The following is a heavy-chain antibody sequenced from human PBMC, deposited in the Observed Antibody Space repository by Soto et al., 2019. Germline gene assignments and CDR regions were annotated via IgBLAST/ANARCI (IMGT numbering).Heavy chain of an antibody. CDR1: GFTFSSYS. J-gene: IGHJ6*02. Sequence: EVQLVESGGGLVQPGGSLRLSCAASGFTFSSYSMNWVRQAPGKGLEWVSYISSSSSTIYYADSVKGRFTISRDNAKNSLYLQMNSLRDEDTAVYYCAIDKDFWSGYYGADVWGQGTTVTVSS. CDR2: ISSSSSTI. CDR3: AIDKDFWSGYYGADV. V-gene: IGHV3-48*02. D-gene: IGHD3-3*01.